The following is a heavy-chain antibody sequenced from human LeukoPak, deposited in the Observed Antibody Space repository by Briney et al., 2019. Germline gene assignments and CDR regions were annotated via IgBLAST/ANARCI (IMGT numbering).Heavy chain of an antibody. CDR1: GFTFSSYA. V-gene: IGHV3-23*01. D-gene: IGHD3-10*01. CDR3: AKSGSPIYGSGSYYSFDY. Sequence: GGSLRLSCAASGFTFSSYAMSWVRQAPGKGLEWVSSISSSSSYIYYADSVKGRFTISRDNSKNTLYLQMNSLRAEDTAVYYCAKSGSPIYGSGSYYSFDYWGQGTLVTVSS. J-gene: IGHJ4*02. CDR2: ISSSSSYI.